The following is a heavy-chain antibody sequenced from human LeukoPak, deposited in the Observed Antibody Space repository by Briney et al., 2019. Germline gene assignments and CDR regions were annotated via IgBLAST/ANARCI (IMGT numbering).Heavy chain of an antibody. J-gene: IGHJ5*02. D-gene: IGHD1-26*01. Sequence: SETLSLTCAVSGGSISSGGYSWSWIRQPPGKGLEWIGYIYHSGSTYYNPSLKSRVTISVDRSKNQFSLKLSSVTAADTAVYYCARSRYSGSSNWFDPWGQGTQVTVSS. CDR1: GGSISSGGYS. CDR3: ARSRYSGSSNWFDP. CDR2: IYHSGST. V-gene: IGHV4-30-2*01.